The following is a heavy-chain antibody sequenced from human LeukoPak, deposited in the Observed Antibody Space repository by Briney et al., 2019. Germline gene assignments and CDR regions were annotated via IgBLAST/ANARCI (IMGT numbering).Heavy chain of an antibody. CDR1: GFTFSSYA. Sequence: PGGSLRLSCAASGFTFSSYAMRWVRQAPGKGLEWVAVISYDGSNKYYADSVKGRFTISRDNSKNTLYLQMNSLRAEDTAVYYCARGEARITIFGVVTYKNWFDPWGQGTLVTVSS. CDR2: ISYDGSNK. CDR3: ARGEARITIFGVVTYKNWFDP. D-gene: IGHD3-3*01. V-gene: IGHV3-30*01. J-gene: IGHJ5*02.